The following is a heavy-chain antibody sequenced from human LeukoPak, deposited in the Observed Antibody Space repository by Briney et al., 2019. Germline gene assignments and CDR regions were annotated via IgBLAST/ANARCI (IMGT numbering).Heavy chain of an antibody. D-gene: IGHD1-14*01. CDR3: ARGSLGWGSEPEYFDY. CDR1: GYTFTSHG. V-gene: IGHV1-18*01. Sequence: GASVKVSCKASGYTFTSHGFSWVRQAPGQGLEWMGWISPFKGNTNYAEKFRARVTMTTDASTSTVAMELRSLRSDDTGIYYCARGSLGWGSEPEYFDYWGQGTLVTVSS. J-gene: IGHJ4*01. CDR2: ISPFKGNT.